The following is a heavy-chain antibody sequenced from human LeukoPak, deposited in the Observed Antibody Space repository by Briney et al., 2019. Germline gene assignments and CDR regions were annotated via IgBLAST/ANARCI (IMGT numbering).Heavy chain of an antibody. Sequence: ASVKVSCKASGYTFTSYGISWVRQAPGQGLEWMGWINPNGGGTNYAQKFQGRVTMTRDTSISTAYMDLSRLTLDDTAVYYCMAGAWFDPWGQGTLVTVSS. CDR1: GYTFTSYG. J-gene: IGHJ5*02. D-gene: IGHD3-10*01. CDR2: INPNGGGT. CDR3: MAGAWFDP. V-gene: IGHV1-2*02.